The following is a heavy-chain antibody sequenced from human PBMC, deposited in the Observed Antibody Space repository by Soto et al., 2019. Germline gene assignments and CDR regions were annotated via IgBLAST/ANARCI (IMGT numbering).Heavy chain of an antibody. J-gene: IGHJ5*02. CDR3: ARGIQEGFDP. D-gene: IGHD5-18*01. Sequence: SETLSLTCTVSGVSIGSGVYYLSWIRQHPGKGLEWIGYIYYNGITHYNPSLKSRVTISLDPSKNHFSLKMTSVTGADTAVYSCARGIQEGFDPWGQGTLVTVSS. CDR1: GVSIGSGVYY. CDR2: IYYNGIT. V-gene: IGHV4-30-4*08.